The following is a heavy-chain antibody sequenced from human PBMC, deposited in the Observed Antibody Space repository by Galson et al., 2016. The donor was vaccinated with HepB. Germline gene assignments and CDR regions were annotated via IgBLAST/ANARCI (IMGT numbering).Heavy chain of an antibody. J-gene: IGHJ4*02. V-gene: IGHV2-70*01. CDR3: ARTKLEPSSHWYVGPHFDD. CDR2: IDWNDDT. CDR1: GFSLGTNGMC. D-gene: IGHD6-13*01. Sequence: PALVKPTQTLTLTCTFSGFSLGTNGMCVSWIRQPPGKALEWLGLIDWNDDTYYRASLRTRLTISKDASKTQVVLRMTNMDPMDTDTYFCARTKLEPSSHWYVGPHFDDWGPGTLVTVSS.